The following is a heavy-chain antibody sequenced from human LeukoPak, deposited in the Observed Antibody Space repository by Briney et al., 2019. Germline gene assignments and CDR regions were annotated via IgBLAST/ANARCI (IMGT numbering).Heavy chain of an antibody. CDR1: GFTFSSYS. CDR2: ISSSSSYI. D-gene: IGHD2-15*01. J-gene: IGHJ4*02. V-gene: IGHV3-21*01. CDR3: AKDLDIVVVVAATGFTAFDY. Sequence: GGSLRLSCAASGFTFSSYSMNWVRQAPGKGLEWVSSISSSSSYIYYADSVKGRFTISRDNSKNTLYLQMNSLRAEDTAVYYCAKDLDIVVVVAATGFTAFDYWGQRTLVTVSS.